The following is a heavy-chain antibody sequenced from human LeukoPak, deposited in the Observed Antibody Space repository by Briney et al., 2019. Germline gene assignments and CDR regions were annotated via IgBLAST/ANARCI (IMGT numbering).Heavy chain of an antibody. CDR1: GGSFSSYY. J-gene: IGHJ3*02. D-gene: IGHD2-15*01. V-gene: IGHV4-59*01. CDR2: IYYSGST. CDR3: ARVWRYCSSGGSCTDDFDI. Sequence: KSSEPLSLSCAVSGGSFSSYYWNWLRQPPGKGLEWVGYIYYSGSTNYNPSLESRGTISVDTSTKQFSLQLSSVTAADTAMYYCARVWRYCSSGGSCTDDFDIWGQGTMVTISS.